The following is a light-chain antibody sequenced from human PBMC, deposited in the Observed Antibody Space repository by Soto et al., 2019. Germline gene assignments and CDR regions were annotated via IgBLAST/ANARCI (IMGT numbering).Light chain of an antibody. CDR1: SSDVGGYNY. J-gene: IGLJ1*01. CDR3: SSFAGSTSYV. V-gene: IGLV2-8*01. CDR2: EVS. Sequence: QPVLTQPPSASGSPGQSVTISCTGTSSDVGGYNYVSWYQQYPGKAPKLMIYEVSKRPSGVPDRFSGYKSGNTASLTVSGLQAEDEADYYCSSFAGSTSYVFGTGTKLTVL.